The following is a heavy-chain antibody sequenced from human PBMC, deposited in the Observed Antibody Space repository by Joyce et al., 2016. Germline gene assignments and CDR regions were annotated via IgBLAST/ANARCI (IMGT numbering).Heavy chain of an antibody. CDR3: ARGLGTPYGMDV. J-gene: IGHJ6*02. CDR1: GGSISIHY. D-gene: IGHD7-27*01. CDR2: IYYSGNT. V-gene: IGHV4-59*11. Sequence: QVQLQESGTGLVKPSETLSLTCTVSGGSISIHYWSWIRQPPGKRLEWMGYIYYSGNTNYNPSLKSRVTISVDTSKNQFSLKLRSVSAADTAVYYCARGLGTPYGMDVWGQGTTVTVSS.